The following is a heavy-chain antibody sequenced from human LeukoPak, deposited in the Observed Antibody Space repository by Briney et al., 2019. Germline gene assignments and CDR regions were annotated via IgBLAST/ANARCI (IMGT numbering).Heavy chain of an antibody. CDR1: GFTFNSYA. CDR3: ARDRRYCGGGSCYFDYFLDY. D-gene: IGHD2-15*01. Sequence: GGSLRLSCVASGFTFNSYAVHWVRQAPGKGLEWVAVISYDGSINFYAASVKGRFTISRDNSKNTLYLQMNSLRAEDTALYFCARDRRYCGGGSCYFDYFLDYWGQGTLVTVSS. CDR2: ISYDGSIN. J-gene: IGHJ4*02. V-gene: IGHV3-30-3*01.